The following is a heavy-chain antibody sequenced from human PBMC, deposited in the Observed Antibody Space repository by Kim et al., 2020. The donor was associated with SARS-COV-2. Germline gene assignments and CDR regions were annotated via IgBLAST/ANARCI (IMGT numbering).Heavy chain of an antibody. V-gene: IGHV1-46*01. J-gene: IGHJ6*02. Sequence: ASVKVSCKASGYTFTSYYMHWVRQAPGQGLEWMGIINPSGGSTSYAQKFQGRVTMTRDTSTSTVYMELSSLRSEDTAVYYCARGGGRIAAAALLRSRQYGMDVWGQGTTVTVSS. D-gene: IGHD6-13*01. CDR1: GYTFTSYY. CDR3: ARGGGRIAAAALLRSRQYGMDV. CDR2: INPSGGST.